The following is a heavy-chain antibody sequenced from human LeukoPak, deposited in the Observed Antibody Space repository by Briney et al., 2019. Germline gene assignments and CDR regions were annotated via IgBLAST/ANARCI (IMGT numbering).Heavy chain of an antibody. D-gene: IGHD5-18*01. V-gene: IGHV3-23*01. Sequence: PGGSLRLSCAASGFIFNNYGLVWVRQAPGKGLEWVSAISNDGGGTTYADFVKGRFSVSRDNSKNTLYLQMDSLRAEDTAVYYCARDSGIRGYSYGYSVYWGQGTLVTVSS. CDR1: GFIFNNYG. J-gene: IGHJ4*02. CDR3: ARDSGIRGYSYGYSVY. CDR2: ISNDGGGT.